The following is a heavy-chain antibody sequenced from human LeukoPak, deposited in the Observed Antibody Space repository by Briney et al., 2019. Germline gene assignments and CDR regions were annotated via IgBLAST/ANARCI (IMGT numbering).Heavy chain of an antibody. CDR3: ARDDYCGVTNFDP. CDR2: IAYSGST. D-gene: IGHD4-11*01. Sequence: SETLSLTCSVSGGSISPYFWSWIRQPPGKGLEWIGYIAYSGSTNYNPSLKSRVTISVDTSKNQFSLRLNSVTTADTAVYYCARDDYCGVTNFDPWGQGTLVTVSS. V-gene: IGHV4-59*01. CDR1: GGSISPYF. J-gene: IGHJ5*02.